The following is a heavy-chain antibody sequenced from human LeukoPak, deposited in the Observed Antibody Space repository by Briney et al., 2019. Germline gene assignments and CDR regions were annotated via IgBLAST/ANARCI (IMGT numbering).Heavy chain of an antibody. Sequence: GGSLRLSCAASGFTFSSYAMSWARQAPGKGLEWVSAISGSDGSTYYADSVKGRFTISRDNSKNTLYLQMNSLRAEDTAVYYCAKTTIFGVVILRAGFDYWGQGTLVTVSS. CDR1: GFTFSSYA. CDR2: ISGSDGST. V-gene: IGHV3-23*01. CDR3: AKTTIFGVVILRAGFDY. J-gene: IGHJ4*02. D-gene: IGHD3-3*01.